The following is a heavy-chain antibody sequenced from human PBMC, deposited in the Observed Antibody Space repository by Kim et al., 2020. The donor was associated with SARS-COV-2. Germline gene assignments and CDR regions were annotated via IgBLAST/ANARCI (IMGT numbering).Heavy chain of an antibody. CDR3: ARDSESYYYDSSGFLFDY. D-gene: IGHD3-22*01. V-gene: IGHV3-33*01. J-gene: IGHJ4*02. Sequence: GGSLRLSCAASGFTFSSYGMHWVRQAPGKGLEWVAVIWYDGSNKYYADSVKGRFTISRDNSKNTLYLQMNSLRAEDTAVYYCARDSESYYYDSSGFLFDYWGQGTLVTVSS. CDR2: IWYDGSNK. CDR1: GFTFSSYG.